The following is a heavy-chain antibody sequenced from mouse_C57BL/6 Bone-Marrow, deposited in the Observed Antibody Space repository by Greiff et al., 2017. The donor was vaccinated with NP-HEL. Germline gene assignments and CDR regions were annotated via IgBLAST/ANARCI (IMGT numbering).Heavy chain of an antibody. Sequence: EVKVVESGGGLVQPGGSLKLSCAASGFTFSDYGMAWVRQAPRKGPEWVAFISNLAYSIYYADTVTGRFTISRENAKNTLYLEMSSLRSEDTAMYYCARPVGDYYAMDYWGQGTSVTVSS. CDR1: GFTFSDYG. V-gene: IGHV5-15*01. J-gene: IGHJ4*01. CDR3: ARPVGDYYAMDY. D-gene: IGHD1-1*02. CDR2: ISNLAYSI.